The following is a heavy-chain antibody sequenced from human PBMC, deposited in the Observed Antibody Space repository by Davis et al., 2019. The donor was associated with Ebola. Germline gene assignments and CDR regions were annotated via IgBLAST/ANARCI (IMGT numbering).Heavy chain of an antibody. V-gene: IGHV4-34*01. Sequence: SETLSLTCAVYGGSFSGYYWSWIRQPPGKGLEWIGEINHSGSTNYNPSLKSRVTISVDTSKNQVSLILTSVTAADTATYYCVGGYNFDFWGQGALVIVSS. D-gene: IGHD4-11*01. CDR2: INHSGST. CDR1: GGSFSGYY. J-gene: IGHJ4*02. CDR3: VGGYNFDF.